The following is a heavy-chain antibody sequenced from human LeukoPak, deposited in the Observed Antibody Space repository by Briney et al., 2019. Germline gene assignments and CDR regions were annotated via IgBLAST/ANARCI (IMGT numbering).Heavy chain of an antibody. CDR1: GGSFSGYY. J-gene: IGHJ6*02. CDR3: ASSTDDYSNYGNYYYGMDV. D-gene: IGHD4-11*01. CDR2: INHSGST. Sequence: PSETLSLTCAVYGGSFSGYYWSWIRQPPGKGLEWIGEINHSGSTNYNPSLKSRVTISVDTSKNQFSLKLSSVTAADTAVYYCASSTDDYSNYGNYYYGMDVWGQGTTVTVSS. V-gene: IGHV4-34*01.